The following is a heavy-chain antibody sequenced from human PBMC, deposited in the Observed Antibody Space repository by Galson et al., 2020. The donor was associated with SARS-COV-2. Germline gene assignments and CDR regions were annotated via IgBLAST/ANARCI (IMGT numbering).Heavy chain of an antibody. CDR2: ISDVGTYR. J-gene: IGHJ3*01. CDR3: ARSPPRKWLADCGGDCYRDGFDL. Sequence: NSGGSLRLSCAASGFTFSSYTMVWVRQAPGKGLEYVSSISDVGTYRFYGDSMRGRSSISRDNAEKSLYLHMNSLRVDDTAVYYCARSPPRKWLADCGGDCYRDGFDLWGQGTTVVVS. V-gene: IGHV3-21*01. CDR1: GFTFSSYT. D-gene: IGHD2-21*02.